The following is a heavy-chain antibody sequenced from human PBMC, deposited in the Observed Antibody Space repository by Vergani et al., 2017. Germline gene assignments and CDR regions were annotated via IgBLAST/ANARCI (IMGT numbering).Heavy chain of an antibody. CDR2: INHSGST. V-gene: IGHV4-34*01. J-gene: IGHJ3*02. CDR3: ARGREPWYNWNNYAFDI. Sequence: QVQLQQWGAGLLKPSETLSLTCAVYGGSFSGYYWSWIRQPPGKGLEWIGEINHSGSTNYNPSLKSRVTISVDTSKNQFSLKLSSVTAADTAVYYCARGREPWYNWNNYAFDIWGQGTMVTVSS. CDR1: GGSFSGYY. D-gene: IGHD1-20*01.